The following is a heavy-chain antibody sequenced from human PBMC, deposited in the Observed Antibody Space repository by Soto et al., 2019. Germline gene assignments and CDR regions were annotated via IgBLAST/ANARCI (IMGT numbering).Heavy chain of an antibody. CDR3: ARALITIFGVVIPTHLYGLDV. J-gene: IGHJ6*02. CDR1: GGTFSSYA. CDR2: IIPIFGTA. Sequence: SVKVSCKASGGTFSSYAISWVRQAPGQGLEWMGGIIPIFGTANYAQKFQGRVTITADESTSTAYMELSSLRSEDTAVYCCARALITIFGVVIPTHLYGLDVWGQGTTVTVSS. V-gene: IGHV1-69*13. D-gene: IGHD3-3*01.